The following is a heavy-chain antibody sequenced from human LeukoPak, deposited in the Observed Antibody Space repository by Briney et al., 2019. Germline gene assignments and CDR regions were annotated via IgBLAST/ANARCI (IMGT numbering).Heavy chain of an antibody. CDR1: VDSINGYY. D-gene: IGHD1-14*01. CDR2: MYYNRNT. Sequence: SETLSLTCTVSVDSINGYYWSWIRQPPGKGLEWIGSMYYNRNTYYNPSLKSRVTLSLDTSNNQFSLICTSVKAADTAVYYCARQPEASRRLPNWFDPWGQGSLVTVSS. J-gene: IGHJ5*02. CDR3: ARQPEASRRLPNWFDP. V-gene: IGHV4-59*08.